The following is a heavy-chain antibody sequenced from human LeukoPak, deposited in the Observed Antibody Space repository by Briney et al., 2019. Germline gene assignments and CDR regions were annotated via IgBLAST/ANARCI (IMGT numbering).Heavy chain of an antibody. V-gene: IGHV3-23*01. D-gene: IGHD6-19*01. Sequence: GGPLSLSCAASGHTFSSYPMSWVPQAPGKGLEWVSAIRGIGGTTYYADSVKGRFTSPRDNSKNTLCLQMNSLRAEVTAVYYCAKSTEYNSGWWPHPFQHWGQGTLVTVSS. CDR3: AKSTEYNSGWWPHPFQH. CDR1: GHTFSSYP. CDR2: IRGIGGTT. J-gene: IGHJ1*01.